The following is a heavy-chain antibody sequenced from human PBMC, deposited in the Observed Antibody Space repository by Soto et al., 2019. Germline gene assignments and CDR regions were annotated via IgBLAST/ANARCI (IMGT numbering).Heavy chain of an antibody. CDR2: IYWDDDK. J-gene: IGHJ4*02. V-gene: IGHV2-5*02. CDR3: AHSSGGLRYFDPYYFDY. Sequence: QITLKESGPTLVKPTQTLTLTCTFSGFSLSTSGVGVGWIRQPPGKALEWLALIYWDDDKRYSPSLKSRLTIPKDPSKNQVVLTMTNMDPVDTATYYCAHSSGGLRYFDPYYFDYWGQGTLVTVSS. D-gene: IGHD3-9*01. CDR1: GFSLSTSGVG.